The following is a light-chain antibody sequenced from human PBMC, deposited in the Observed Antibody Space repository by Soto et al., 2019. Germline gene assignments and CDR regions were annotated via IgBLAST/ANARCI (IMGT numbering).Light chain of an antibody. CDR1: QSVSSY. Sequence: EIVLTQSPATLSLSPGERATLSCRASQSVSSYLAWYQQKPGQAPRLLIYDASNRATGIPARFSGRGSGTEFTLHISSLEPEDFGVYYCQQRSNWPSFGGGTKVEIK. CDR2: DAS. J-gene: IGKJ4*01. V-gene: IGKV3-11*01. CDR3: QQRSNWPS.